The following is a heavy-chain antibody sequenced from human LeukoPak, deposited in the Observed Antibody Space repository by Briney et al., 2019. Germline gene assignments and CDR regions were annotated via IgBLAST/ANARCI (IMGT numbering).Heavy chain of an antibody. D-gene: IGHD3-22*01. Sequence: SETLSLTCTVSGGSISSYYWSWIRQPPGKGLEWIGYIYYSGSTNYNPSLKSRVTISVDTSKNQFSLKLSSVTAADTAVYYCARDHRDYYDSSGSNAFDIWGQGTMVTVSS. CDR2: IYYSGST. J-gene: IGHJ3*02. CDR3: ARDHRDYYDSSGSNAFDI. V-gene: IGHV4-59*01. CDR1: GGSISSYY.